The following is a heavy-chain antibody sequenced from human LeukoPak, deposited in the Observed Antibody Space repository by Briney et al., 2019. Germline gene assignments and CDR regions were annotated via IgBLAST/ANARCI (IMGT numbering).Heavy chain of an antibody. CDR1: GYTFTSYY. Sequence: ASVKVSCKASGYTFTSYYMHWVRQAPGQGLEWMGIINPSGGSTSYAQKFQGRVTMTRDTSTSTVYMELSSLRSEDTAVHYCARMRSGDVPPGWFDPWGQGTLVTVSS. CDR2: INPSGGST. CDR3: ARMRSGDVPPGWFDP. D-gene: IGHD3-10*01. V-gene: IGHV1-46*01. J-gene: IGHJ5*02.